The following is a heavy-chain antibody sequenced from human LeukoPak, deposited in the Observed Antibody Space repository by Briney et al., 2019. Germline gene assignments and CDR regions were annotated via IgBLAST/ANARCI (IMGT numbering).Heavy chain of an antibody. CDR1: XX. Sequence: XXXHWVXQVPGKGLVWVSRIKLDENTAYYADFVKGRFTISRDNAKSTIYLQMNSLRVEDSAVYYCARDRPLWNWGQGTLVTVSS. V-gene: IGHV3-74*01. D-gene: IGHD3-3*01. CDR2: IKLDENTA. CDR3: ARDRPLWN. J-gene: IGHJ4*02.